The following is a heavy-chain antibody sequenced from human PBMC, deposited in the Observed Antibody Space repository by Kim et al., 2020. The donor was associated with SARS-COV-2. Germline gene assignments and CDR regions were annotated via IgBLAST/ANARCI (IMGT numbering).Heavy chain of an antibody. Sequence: SETLSLTCTVSGGSISSYYWSWIRQPAGKGLEWIGRIYTSGSTNYNPSLKSRVTMSVDTSKNQFSLKLSSVTAADTAVYYCARDGGHDSSGYNWANLDYWGQGTLVTVSS. V-gene: IGHV4-4*07. D-gene: IGHD3-22*01. J-gene: IGHJ4*02. CDR1: GGSISSYY. CDR3: ARDGGHDSSGYNWANLDY. CDR2: IYTSGST.